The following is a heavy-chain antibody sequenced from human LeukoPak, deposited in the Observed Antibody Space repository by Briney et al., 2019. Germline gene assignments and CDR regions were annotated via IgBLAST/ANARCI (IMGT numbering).Heavy chain of an antibody. CDR3: ARSRVRGTESGYYGMDV. Sequence: SVKVSCKASGGTFSSYAISWVRQAPGQGLEWMGRIIPILGIANYAQKFQGRVTITANKSTSTAYMELSSPRSEDTAVYYCARSRVRGTESGYYGMDVWGQGTTVTVSS. D-gene: IGHD3-10*02. J-gene: IGHJ6*02. CDR2: IIPILGIA. CDR1: GGTFSSYA. V-gene: IGHV1-69*04.